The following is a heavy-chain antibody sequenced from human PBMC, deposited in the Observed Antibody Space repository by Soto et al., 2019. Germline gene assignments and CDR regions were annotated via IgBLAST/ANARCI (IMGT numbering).Heavy chain of an antibody. CDR2: IYHTGDT. V-gene: IGHV4-38-2*02. CDR1: SYSISSGFF. D-gene: IGHD2-8*01. J-gene: IGHJ5*02. Sequence: PSETLSLTCVVSSYSISSGFFWAWIRQPPGKGLEWVGSIYHTGDTHYNPSLRSQVSMSVDTSKNHFSLRLTYLTAADTAVYFCARDTNSLDLWGQRILVTVSS. CDR3: ARDTNSLDL.